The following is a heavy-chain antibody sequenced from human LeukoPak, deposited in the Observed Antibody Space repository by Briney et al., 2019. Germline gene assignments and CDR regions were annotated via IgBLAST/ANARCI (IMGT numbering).Heavy chain of an antibody. CDR2: IYHSGST. D-gene: IGHD6-13*01. CDR1: GYSISSGYY. V-gene: IGHV4-38-2*01. Sequence: SETLSLTCAVSGYSISSGYYWGWIRQPPGKGLEWTGSIYHSGSTFYNPSLKSRVTISVDTSKNQFSLKLTSVTAADTAVYYCARTQYSSSRLDYWGQGTLVTVSS. J-gene: IGHJ4*02. CDR3: ARTQYSSSRLDY.